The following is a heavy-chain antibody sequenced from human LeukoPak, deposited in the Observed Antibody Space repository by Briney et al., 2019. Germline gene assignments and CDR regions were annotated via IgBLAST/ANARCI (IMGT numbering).Heavy chain of an antibody. V-gene: IGHV3-15*01. D-gene: IGHD1/OR15-1a*01. CDR3: AAGTGRTDFDY. CDR1: GFTFSNAW. J-gene: IGHJ4*02. Sequence: GGSLRLSCAASGFTFSNAWMNWVRQAPGKGLEWVGRIKSKTHDGTTDYAAPVKGRFTISRDDSKNTLYLQMNSLETEDTAVYYCAAGTGRTDFDYWGQGTLVTVSS. CDR2: IKSKTHDGTT.